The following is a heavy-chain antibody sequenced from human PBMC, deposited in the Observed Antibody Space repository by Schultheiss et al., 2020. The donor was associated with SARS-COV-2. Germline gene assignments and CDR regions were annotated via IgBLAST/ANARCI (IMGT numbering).Heavy chain of an antibody. V-gene: IGHV3-23*01. CDR3: ARVLLGAYQLLDRNWFDP. CDR2: ISGSGGST. J-gene: IGHJ5*02. CDR1: GFTFSSYA. D-gene: IGHD2-2*01. Sequence: GESLKISCAASGFTFSSYAMSWVRQAPGKGLEWVSAISGSGGSTYYADSVKGRFTISRDNSKNTLYLQMNSLRAEDTAVYYCARVLLGAYQLLDRNWFDPWGQGTLVTVSS.